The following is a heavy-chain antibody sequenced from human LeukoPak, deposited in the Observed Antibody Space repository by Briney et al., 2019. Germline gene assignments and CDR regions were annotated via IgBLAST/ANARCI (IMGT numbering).Heavy chain of an antibody. CDR2: IIPIFGTA. CDR3: ARDRVVVPAAGFDY. Sequence: ASVKVSCKASGGTFSSYAISWVRQAPGQGLKWMGGIIPIFGTANYAQKFQGRVTITADESTSTAYMELSSLRSEDTAVYYCARDRVVVPAAGFDYWGQGTLVTVSS. J-gene: IGHJ4*02. CDR1: GGTFSSYA. V-gene: IGHV1-69*13. D-gene: IGHD2-2*01.